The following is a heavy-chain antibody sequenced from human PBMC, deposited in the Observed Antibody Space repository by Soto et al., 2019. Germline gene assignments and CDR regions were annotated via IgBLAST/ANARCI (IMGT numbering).Heavy chain of an antibody. V-gene: IGHV3-30-3*01. CDR3: ARCPTKGEFSIPLDY. D-gene: IGHD3-16*02. CDR1: GFTFSSYA. CDR2: ISYDGSNK. Sequence: QVQLVESGGGVVQPGRSLRLSCAASGFTFSSYAMHWVRQAPGKGLEWVAVISYDGSNKYYADSVKGRFTISRDNSKNTLYLQMNRLRAEDTAVYYCARCPTKGEFSIPLDYWGQGTLVTVSS. J-gene: IGHJ4*02.